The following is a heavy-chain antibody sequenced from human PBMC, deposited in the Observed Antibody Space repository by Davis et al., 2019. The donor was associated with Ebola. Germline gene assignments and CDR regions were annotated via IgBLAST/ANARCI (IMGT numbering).Heavy chain of an antibody. V-gene: IGHV1-3*01. D-gene: IGHD2-2*01. CDR2: INAGNGNT. J-gene: IGHJ6*04. CDR1: GYTFTSYA. Sequence: ASVKVSCKASGYTFTSYAMHWVRQAPGQRLEWMGWINAGNGNTKYAQKFQGKVTITRDTSANTVYMELSSLRSEDTAVYYCARAMPAAPPYSLDVWGIGTTVTVSS. CDR3: ARAMPAAPPYSLDV.